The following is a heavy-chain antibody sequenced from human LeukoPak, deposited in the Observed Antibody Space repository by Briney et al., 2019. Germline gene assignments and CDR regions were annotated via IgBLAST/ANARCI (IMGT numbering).Heavy chain of an antibody. CDR2: IYTSGST. D-gene: IGHD5-12*01. V-gene: IGHV4-61*02. CDR1: GDSISSGNYY. J-gene: IGHJ3*02. Sequence: SETLSLTCTVSGDSISSGNYYWTWIRQPAGKGLEWIGRIYTSGSTNYNPSLKSRVTISVDTSKNQFSLKLSSVTAADTAVYYCARLKNGYSGYDWAFDIWGQGTMVTVSS. CDR3: ARLKNGYSGYDWAFDI.